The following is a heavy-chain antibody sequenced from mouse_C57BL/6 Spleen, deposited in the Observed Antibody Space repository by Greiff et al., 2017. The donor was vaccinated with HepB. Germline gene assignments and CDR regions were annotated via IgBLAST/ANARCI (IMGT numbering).Heavy chain of an antibody. Sequence: VQLQQSGPELVKPGASVKISCKASGYTFTDYYMNWVKQSHGKSLEWIGDINPNNGGTSYNQKFKGKATLTVDKSSSTAYMELRSLTSEDSAVYYCARYYSNYWGQGTLVTVSA. J-gene: IGHJ3*01. V-gene: IGHV1-26*01. CDR1: GYTFTDYY. CDR3: ARYYSNY. D-gene: IGHD2-5*01. CDR2: INPNNGGT.